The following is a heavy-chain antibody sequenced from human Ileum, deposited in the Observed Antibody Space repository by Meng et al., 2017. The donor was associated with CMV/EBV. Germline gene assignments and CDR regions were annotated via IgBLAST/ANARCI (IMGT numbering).Heavy chain of an antibody. V-gene: IGHV4-39*07. Sequence: QMQLTESGRGLVKPAEPLSLTCTASGDPISSGSHSWAWFRQPPGKRLEWIGSMYFSGIADYNPSLKSRVTISLHATQKQFSLRLTSVTAADSAVYFCARDLTNKWFYYWGQGTLVTVSS. J-gene: IGHJ4*02. D-gene: IGHD1-26*01. CDR2: MYFSGIA. CDR3: ARDLTNKWFYY. CDR1: GDPISSGSHS.